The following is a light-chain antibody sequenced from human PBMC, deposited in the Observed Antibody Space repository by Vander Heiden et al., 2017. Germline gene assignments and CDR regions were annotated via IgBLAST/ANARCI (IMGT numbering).Light chain of an antibody. CDR3: QHYGGSPLFT. CDR2: GAS. CDR1: HSLTSGY. Sequence: LTPSPLTLTLSPGERATRSSRPSHSLTSGYLAWYQQKPGQAPRLVISGASSRATGIPDRFYGSGSGTDFTLTISRLEPEDSAVYYCQHYGGSPLFTFGPGTKVDIK. J-gene: IGKJ3*01. V-gene: IGKV3-20*01.